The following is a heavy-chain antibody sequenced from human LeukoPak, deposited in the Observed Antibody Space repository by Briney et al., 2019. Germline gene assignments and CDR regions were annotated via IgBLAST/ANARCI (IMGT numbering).Heavy chain of an antibody. V-gene: IGHV6-1*01. CDR2: TYYRSKWYN. CDR3: ARAGYYDILTGYYRRGQFDP. Sequence: SQTLSLTCDISGDSVSGNSAAWNWSRQSPSRGLECLGRTYYRSKWYNDYAVSVKSRITINPDTSKNQFSLQLNSVTPEDTAVYYCARAGYYDILTGYYRRGQFDPWGEGTLVTVSS. D-gene: IGHD3-9*01. CDR1: GDSVSGNSAA. J-gene: IGHJ5*02.